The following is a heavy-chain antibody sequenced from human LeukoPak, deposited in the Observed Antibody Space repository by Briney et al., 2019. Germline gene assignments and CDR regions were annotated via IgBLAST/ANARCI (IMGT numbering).Heavy chain of an antibody. CDR2: IYYSGST. Sequence: SETLSLTCTVSGGSISSYYWSWIRQPPGKGLEWIGYIYYSGSTNYNPSLKSRVTISVDTSKNQFSLKLSSVIAADTAVYYCARHGPYSENYYYGMDVWGQGTTVTVSS. CDR1: GGSISSYY. D-gene: IGHD1-26*01. V-gene: IGHV4-59*08. CDR3: ARHGPYSENYYYGMDV. J-gene: IGHJ6*02.